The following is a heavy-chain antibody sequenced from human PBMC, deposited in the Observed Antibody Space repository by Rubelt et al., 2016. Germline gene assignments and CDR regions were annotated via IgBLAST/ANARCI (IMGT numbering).Heavy chain of an antibody. CDR1: GGSFSGYY. CDR3: AFGTDYYYYGMDV. Sequence: QLQLQESGPGLVKPSETLSLTCAVYGGSFSGYYWSWIRQPPGKGLEWIGEINHSGSTNYNPSLKSRVTISVDTSKNQFSLKLSSVTAADTAVYYCAFGTDYYYYGMDVWGQGTTVTVSS. J-gene: IGHJ6*02. D-gene: IGHD3-10*01. V-gene: IGHV4-34*01. CDR2: INHSGST.